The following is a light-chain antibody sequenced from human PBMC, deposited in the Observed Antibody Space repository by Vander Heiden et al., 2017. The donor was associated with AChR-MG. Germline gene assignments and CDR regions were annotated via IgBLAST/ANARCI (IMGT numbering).Light chain of an antibody. J-gene: IGLJ2*01. CDR2: EVS. CDR3: SSYTSSSTLGVV. Sequence: QSALTQPASVSGSPGQSITISCTGTSSDVGGYNYVSWYHQHPGKAPKLMIYEVSNRPSGVSNRFSGSKPGNTASLTIVGLQAEDEADYYCSSYTSSSTLGVVFGGGTKLTVL. CDR1: SSDVGGYNY. V-gene: IGLV2-14*01.